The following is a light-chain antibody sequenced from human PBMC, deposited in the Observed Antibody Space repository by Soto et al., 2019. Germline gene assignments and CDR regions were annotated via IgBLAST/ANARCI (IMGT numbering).Light chain of an antibody. CDR3: QQYGRSPSWT. V-gene: IGKV3-20*01. Sequence: ELVLTQSPGTLSLSPGERATLSCRASQSVSSAFLAWYQQKPGQAPRLLIYSASSRATGIPDRFSGSGSGTEFTLTISRLEPEDFAVYYCQQYGRSPSWTFGQGTKVDIK. CDR1: QSVSSAF. CDR2: SAS. J-gene: IGKJ1*01.